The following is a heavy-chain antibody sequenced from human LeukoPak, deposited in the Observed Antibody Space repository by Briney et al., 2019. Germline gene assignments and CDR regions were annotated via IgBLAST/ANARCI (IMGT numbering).Heavy chain of an antibody. CDR2: IKQDGSEK. V-gene: IGHV3-7*01. CDR1: GFTFSSYW. CDR3: ARDGDYYDSSGYEP. D-gene: IGHD3-22*01. J-gene: IGHJ5*02. Sequence: GGSLRLSCAASGFTFSSYWMSWVRQAPGKGLEWVANIKQDGSEKYYVDSVKRGFTISRDNAKNSLYLQMNTLRDEDTAVYYCARDGDYYDSSGYEPWGQGTLVTVSS.